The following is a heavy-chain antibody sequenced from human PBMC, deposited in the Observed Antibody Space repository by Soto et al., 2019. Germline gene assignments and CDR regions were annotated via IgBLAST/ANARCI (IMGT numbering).Heavy chain of an antibody. J-gene: IGHJ6*02. CDR3: ASAGYCSGGGCHASVYYYYGMDV. Sequence: QVQLVQSGAEVKKPGASVKVSCKSSGYTFTSYGISWVRQAPGQGLEWMGWISVYNGNTNYAQKLQGRVTMATDTSTSSAYMELRSLRSDGTAVYYCASAGYCSGGGCHASVYYYYGMDVWGQGTTVTVSS. V-gene: IGHV1-18*01. D-gene: IGHD2-15*01. CDR2: ISVYNGNT. CDR1: GYTFTSYG.